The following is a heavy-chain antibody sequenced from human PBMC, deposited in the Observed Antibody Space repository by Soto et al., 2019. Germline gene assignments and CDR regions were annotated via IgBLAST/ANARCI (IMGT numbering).Heavy chain of an antibody. J-gene: IGHJ4*02. Sequence: QLQLQESGSGLVKPSQTLSHTCAVSGGSIRSGGYSWRWIRQPPGKGLEWIGYMYHSGSTYYNPSLKSRVTISIDRSKNQFSLKLSSVTAADTAVYSCARVPDYWGQGILVTVSP. CDR2: MYHSGST. V-gene: IGHV4-30-2*01. CDR1: GGSIRSGGYS. CDR3: ARVPDY. D-gene: IGHD2-2*01.